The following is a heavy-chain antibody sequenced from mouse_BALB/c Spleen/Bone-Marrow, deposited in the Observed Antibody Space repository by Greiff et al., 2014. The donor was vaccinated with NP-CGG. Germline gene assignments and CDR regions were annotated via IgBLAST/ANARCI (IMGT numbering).Heavy chain of an antibody. CDR2: IDPANGNT. J-gene: IGHJ4*01. CDR1: GFNIKDTY. D-gene: IGHD2-1*01. Sequence: EVQLQQSGAALVKPGASVKLSCTASGFNIKDTYMHWVKQRPEQGLEWIGRIDPANGNTKYDPKFQGKATITADTSSNTAYLQLSSLTSEDTAVYYCAIYYGNYYAMDYWGQGTSVTVSS. CDR3: AIYYGNYYAMDY. V-gene: IGHV14-3*02.